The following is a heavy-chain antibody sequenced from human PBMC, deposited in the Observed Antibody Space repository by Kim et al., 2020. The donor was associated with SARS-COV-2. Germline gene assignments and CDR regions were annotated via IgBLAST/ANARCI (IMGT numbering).Heavy chain of an antibody. V-gene: IGHV3-30*02. D-gene: IGHD4-17*01. CDR3: AKDSYGDSVFDY. Sequence: YYADSVKGRFTISRDNSKNTLYLQMNSLRAEDTAVYYCAKDSYGDSVFDYWGQGTLVTVSS. J-gene: IGHJ4*02.